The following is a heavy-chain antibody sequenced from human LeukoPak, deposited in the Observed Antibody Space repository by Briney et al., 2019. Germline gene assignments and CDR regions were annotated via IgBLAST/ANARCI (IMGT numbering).Heavy chain of an antibody. D-gene: IGHD3-22*01. Sequence: SETLSLTCTVSGGSISSSSYYWGWIRQPPGKGLEWIGSIYYSGSTYYNPSLKTRVTISVDTSKNQFSLKLSSVTAADTAVYYCAVPDNYYDSSGYLNELFQRWGQGTLVTVSS. V-gene: IGHV4-39*01. CDR2: IYYSGST. J-gene: IGHJ1*01. CDR3: AVPDNYYDSSGYLNELFQR. CDR1: GGSISSSSYY.